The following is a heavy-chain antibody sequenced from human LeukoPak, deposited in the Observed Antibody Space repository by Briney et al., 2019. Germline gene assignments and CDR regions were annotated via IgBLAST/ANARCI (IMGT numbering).Heavy chain of an antibody. Sequence: PSETLSLTCTVSGGSISSSSYYWGWIRQPPGKGLEWIGSIYYSGSTYYNPSLKSRVAISVDTSKNQFSLKLSSVTAADTAVYYCARESGSYSEGDLGGMDVWGQGTTVTVSS. CDR1: GGSISSSSYY. D-gene: IGHD1-26*01. J-gene: IGHJ6*02. CDR3: ARESGSYSEGDLGGMDV. CDR2: IYYSGST. V-gene: IGHV4-39*02.